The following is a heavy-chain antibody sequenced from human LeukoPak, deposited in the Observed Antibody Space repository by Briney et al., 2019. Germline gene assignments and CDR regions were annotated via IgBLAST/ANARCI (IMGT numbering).Heavy chain of an antibody. J-gene: IGHJ4*02. CDR3: AKSRGRFSSSWTAFDS. CDR2: IWYDGSKI. V-gene: IGHV3-33*06. D-gene: IGHD6-6*01. CDR1: GFTFSSYG. Sequence: PGGSLRLSCAASGFTFSSYGMHWVRQAPGKGLEWVAVIWYDGSKIYYAGSVKGRFTISRDNSKNTLYLQMNSLRAEDTAVYYCAKSRGRFSSSWTAFDSWGQGTLVTVSS.